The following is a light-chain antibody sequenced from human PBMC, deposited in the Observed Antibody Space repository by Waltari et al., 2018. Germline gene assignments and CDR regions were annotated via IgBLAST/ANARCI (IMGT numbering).Light chain of an antibody. J-gene: IGLJ2*01. CDR1: SSDIGAYKY. CDR3: SSYAGSNKLI. V-gene: IGLV2-8*01. CDR2: EVD. Sequence: QSALTQPPSASGSPGQTVIISCTGTSSDIGAYKYVSWYQQIPGRAPALIIYEVDRRPPGVPDRFSGSKSGNTASLTVSGLQTEDEGDYHCSSYAGSNKLIFGGVTKLTVL.